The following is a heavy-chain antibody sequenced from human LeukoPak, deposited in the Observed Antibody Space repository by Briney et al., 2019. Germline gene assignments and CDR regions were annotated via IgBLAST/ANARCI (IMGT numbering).Heavy chain of an antibody. D-gene: IGHD3-22*01. CDR3: ARLQRVTMNAFDI. V-gene: IGHV4-4*02. J-gene: IGHJ3*02. CDR2: IYHSGST. Sequence: PSETLSLTCAVSGGSISVSNCWSWVRQPPGKGLEWIGEIYHSGSTNYNPSLKSRVTISIAKSKNQFSLKLSSVTAADTAVYYRARLQRVTMNAFDIWGQGTMVTVSS. CDR1: GGSISVSNC.